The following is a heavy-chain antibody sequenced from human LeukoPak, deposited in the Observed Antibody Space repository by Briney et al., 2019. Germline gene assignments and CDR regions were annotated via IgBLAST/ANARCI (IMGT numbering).Heavy chain of an antibody. D-gene: IGHD3-3*01. CDR3: VRVLLYHGSLAFDI. Sequence: GGSLRLSCAASGFTFSDYYMSWIRQAPGKGLEWLSYISTSGSTIHYAVSVKGRFPSSRDNAKKSLYLQMNSLRAEDTAVYYCVRVLLYHGSLAFDIWGQGTMVTVSS. CDR2: ISTSGSTI. CDR1: GFTFSDYY. J-gene: IGHJ3*02. V-gene: IGHV3-11*01.